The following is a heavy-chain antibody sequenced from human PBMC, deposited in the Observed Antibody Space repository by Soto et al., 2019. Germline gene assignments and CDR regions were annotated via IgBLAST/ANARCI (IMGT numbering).Heavy chain of an antibody. CDR2: RYYSEST. Sequence: SETLSLTCTVSGGSITTGGYYWSWIRQLPGKGLEWIGHRYYSESTYYNPSLKSRVSISLDTSKNQFSLKLSFVTAADTAMYYCARTKCSGGSWYPSGFDPWGQGTLVTVSS. V-gene: IGHV4-31*03. D-gene: IGHD2-15*01. CDR1: GGSITTGGYY. J-gene: IGHJ5*02. CDR3: ARTKCSGGSWYPSGFDP.